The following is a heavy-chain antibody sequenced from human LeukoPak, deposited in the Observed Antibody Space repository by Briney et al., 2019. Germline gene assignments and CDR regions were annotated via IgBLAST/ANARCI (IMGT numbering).Heavy chain of an antibody. V-gene: IGHV4-4*07. CDR3: ARDSGTTGEVKFDP. D-gene: IGHD3-10*01. CDR2: IYTSGST. Sequence: TSETLSLTCTVSGGSISSYYRSWIRQPAPKGLAWIGRIYTSGSTTYNPSLKSRVTMSVDTSKNQFSLKLRSVTAADTAVYYCARDSGTTGEVKFDPWGQGTLVTVSS. CDR1: GGSISSYY. J-gene: IGHJ5*02.